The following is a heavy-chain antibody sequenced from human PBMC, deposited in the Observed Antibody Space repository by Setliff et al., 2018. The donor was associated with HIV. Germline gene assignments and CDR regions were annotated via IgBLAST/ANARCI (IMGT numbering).Heavy chain of an antibody. Sequence: SETLSLTCTVSGGSISSGGYYWSWIRQLPGKGLECIGYIYSSGSTNYNPSLKSRVTMSVDTSKNQFSLKLSSVTAADTAVYYCARVGDYYYYYMDVWGKGTTVTVSS. V-gene: IGHV4-61*08. CDR1: GGSISSGGYY. CDR3: ARVGDYYYYYMDV. CDR2: IYSSGST. J-gene: IGHJ6*03. D-gene: IGHD3-16*01.